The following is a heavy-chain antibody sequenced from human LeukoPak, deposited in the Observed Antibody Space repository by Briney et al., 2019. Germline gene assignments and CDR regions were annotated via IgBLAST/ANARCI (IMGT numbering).Heavy chain of an antibody. V-gene: IGHV1-2*06. D-gene: IGHD3-22*01. CDR1: GYTFSGYY. Sequence: SVTVSCKASGYTFSGYYMHWVRQAPGQGLEWMGRINPNSGGTNYAQKFQGRVTMTRDTSISTAYMELSRLRSDDTAVYYCATFTYYYDSSGYYPFDYWRQGTLVTVSS. CDR2: INPNSGGT. J-gene: IGHJ4*02. CDR3: ATFTYYYDSSGYYPFDY.